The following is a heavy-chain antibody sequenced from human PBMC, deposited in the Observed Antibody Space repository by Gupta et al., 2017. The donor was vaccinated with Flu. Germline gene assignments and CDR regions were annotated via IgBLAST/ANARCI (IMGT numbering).Heavy chain of an antibody. Sequence: VRQAPGQGLEWMGGIIPIFGTANYAQKFQGRVTITADESTSTAYMELSSLRSEDTAVYYCARDKTQDSSSWYHGVNWFDPWGQGTLVTVSS. J-gene: IGHJ5*02. CDR3: ARDKTQDSSSWYHGVNWFDP. D-gene: IGHD6-13*01. V-gene: IGHV1-69*01. CDR2: IIPIFGTA.